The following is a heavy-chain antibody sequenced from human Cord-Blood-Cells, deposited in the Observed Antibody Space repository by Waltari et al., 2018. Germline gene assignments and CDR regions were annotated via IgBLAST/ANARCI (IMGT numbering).Heavy chain of an antibody. CDR3: ARASSWYGGVDY. CDR2: ISYDGSNK. J-gene: IGHJ4*02. Sequence: QVQLVESGGGVVQPGRSLRLSCAASGFPFSSYAMHWVRQAPSKGLEWVAVISYDGSNKYYADSVKGRFTISRDNSKNTLYLQMNSLRAEDTAVYYCARASSWYGGVDYWGQGTLVTVSS. D-gene: IGHD6-13*01. CDR1: GFPFSSYA. V-gene: IGHV3-30-3*01.